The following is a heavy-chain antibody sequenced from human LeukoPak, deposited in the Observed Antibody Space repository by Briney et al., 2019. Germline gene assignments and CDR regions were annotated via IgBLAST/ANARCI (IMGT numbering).Heavy chain of an antibody. Sequence: PGGSLRLSCAASGFTFSSYAMSWVRQAPGKGLEWVSAISGSGGSTYYADSVKGWFTISRDNSKNTLYLQMNSLRAEDTAVYYCASPPPMYSSGWYNWFDPWGQGTLVTVSS. CDR3: ASPPPMYSSGWYNWFDP. CDR1: GFTFSSYA. CDR2: ISGSGGST. D-gene: IGHD6-19*01. V-gene: IGHV3-23*01. J-gene: IGHJ5*02.